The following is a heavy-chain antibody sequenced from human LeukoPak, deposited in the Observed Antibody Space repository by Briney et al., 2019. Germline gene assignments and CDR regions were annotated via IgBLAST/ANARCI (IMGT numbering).Heavy chain of an antibody. D-gene: IGHD1-26*01. V-gene: IGHV4-59*01. CDR1: GGSIRSYY. Sequence: PSETLSLTCIVSGGSIRSYYWSWIRQPPGKGLEWIGYIYYSGRNNYNPSLQSRVTISVDTSKNQFSLKLTSVTAADTAVYYCARGSGSYWHNYDYYYMDVWGKGTTVTISS. J-gene: IGHJ6*03. CDR3: ARGSGSYWHNYDYYYMDV. CDR2: IYYSGRN.